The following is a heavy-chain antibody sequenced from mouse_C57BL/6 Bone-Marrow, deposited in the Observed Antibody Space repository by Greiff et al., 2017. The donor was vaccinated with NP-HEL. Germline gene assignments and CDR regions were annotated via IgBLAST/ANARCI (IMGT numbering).Heavy chain of an antibody. Sequence: VQLQQSGPELVKPGASVKLSCKASGYTFTSYDINWVKPRPGQGLEWIGWIYPRDGSTKYKEKFKGKSTLTVDTSSSTAYMELHSLTSEDSAGYFGARDYGSSYNDWGQGTTLTVSS. D-gene: IGHD1-1*01. V-gene: IGHV1-85*01. CDR2: IYPRDGST. J-gene: IGHJ2*01. CDR3: ARDYGSSYND. CDR1: GYTFTSYD.